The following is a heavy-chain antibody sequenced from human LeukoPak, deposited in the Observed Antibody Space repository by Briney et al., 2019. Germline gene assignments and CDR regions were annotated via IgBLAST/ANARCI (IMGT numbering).Heavy chain of an antibody. V-gene: IGHV5-51*01. Sequence: GESLKISCKGSGYRFSNDWIGWVRQMPGKGLEWMGIIYPGDSDTKYSPSFQGQVSISAVKSINTAYLQWGSLKASDTAMYYCARRHCSGGSCYGEFDYWGQGTLVTVSS. CDR3: ARRHCSGGSCYGEFDY. CDR1: GYRFSNDW. CDR2: IYPGDSDT. D-gene: IGHD2-15*01. J-gene: IGHJ4*02.